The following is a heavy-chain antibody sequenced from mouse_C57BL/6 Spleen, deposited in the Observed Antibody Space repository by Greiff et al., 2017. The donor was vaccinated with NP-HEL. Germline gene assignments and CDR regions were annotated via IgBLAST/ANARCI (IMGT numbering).Heavy chain of an antibody. D-gene: IGHD2-12*01. V-gene: IGHV1-80*01. Sequence: QVQLQQSGAELVKPGASVKISCKASGYAFSSYWMNWVKQRPGKGLEWIGQIYPGDGDTNYNGKFKGKATLTADKSSSTAYMQLSSLTSEDSAVYFCARHYSPYYFDYWGQGTTLTVSS. J-gene: IGHJ2*01. CDR3: ARHYSPYYFDY. CDR1: GYAFSSYW. CDR2: IYPGDGDT.